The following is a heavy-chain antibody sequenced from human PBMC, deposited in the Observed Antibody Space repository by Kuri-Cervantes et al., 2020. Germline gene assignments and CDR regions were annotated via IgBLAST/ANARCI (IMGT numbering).Heavy chain of an antibody. V-gene: IGHV3-30*14. Sequence: GGSLRLSCAASGFTFSSYAMHWVRQAPGKGLEGVAVISYDGSNKYYADSVKGRFTISRDNSKNTLYLQMNSLRAEDTAVYYCARDRGYSYGGVFYYYYGMDVWGQGTTVTVSS. D-gene: IGHD5-18*01. CDR1: GFTFSSYA. J-gene: IGHJ6*02. CDR3: ARDRGYSYGGVFYYYYGMDV. CDR2: ISYDGSNK.